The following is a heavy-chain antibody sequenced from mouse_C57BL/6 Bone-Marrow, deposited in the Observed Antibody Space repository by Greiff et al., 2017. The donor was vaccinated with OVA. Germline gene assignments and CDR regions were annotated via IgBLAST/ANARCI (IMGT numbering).Heavy chain of an antibody. CDR3: ARRGGNYVDFDY. CDR2: ISNLAYSI. Sequence: EVKLMESGGGLVQPGGSLKLSCAASGFTFSDYGMAWVRQAPRKGPEWVAFISNLAYSIYYADTVTGRFTISRENAKNTLYLEMSSLRSEDTAMYYCARRGGNYVDFDYWGQGTTLTVSS. V-gene: IGHV5-15*01. J-gene: IGHJ2*01. CDR1: GFTFSDYG. D-gene: IGHD2-1*01.